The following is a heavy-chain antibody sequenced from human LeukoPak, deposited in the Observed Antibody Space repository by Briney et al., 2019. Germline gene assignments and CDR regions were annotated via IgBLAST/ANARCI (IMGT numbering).Heavy chain of an antibody. CDR2: ISWNSNKI. J-gene: IGHJ4*02. CDR3: AKGMFHDSSGYYSQPFDY. CDR1: GFTFDDYA. D-gene: IGHD3-22*01. Sequence: GRSLRLSCAASGFTFDDYAMHWVRQAPGKGLEWVSAISWNSNKIGYADSVKGRFTISRDNAKNSLYLQMNSLRAEDTALYYCAKGMFHDSSGYYSQPFDYWGQGTLVTVSS. V-gene: IGHV3-9*01.